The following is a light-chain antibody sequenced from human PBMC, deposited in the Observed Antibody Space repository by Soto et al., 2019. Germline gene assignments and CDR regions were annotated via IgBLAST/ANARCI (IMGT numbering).Light chain of an antibody. V-gene: IGKV1-5*03. Sequence: IQVTPSPSSLSASLGERVTMTCRASQSLDRDYLAWYQQKPGKAPNLLIYKASTLESGVPSRFSGSGSGTDFTLTISSLQPEDFATYYCQQSYSTPRTFCQGSNV. CDR2: KAS. CDR3: QQSYSTPRT. CDR1: QSLDRDY. J-gene: IGKJ1*01.